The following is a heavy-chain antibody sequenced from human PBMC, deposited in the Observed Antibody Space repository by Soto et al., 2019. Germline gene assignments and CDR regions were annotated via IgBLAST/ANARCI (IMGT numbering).Heavy chain of an antibody. CDR1: GFTFSSYG. V-gene: IGHV3-30*18. J-gene: IGHJ3*02. D-gene: IGHD3-10*01. Sequence: GGSLRLSCAASGFTFSSYGMHWVRQAPGKGLEWVAVISYDGSNKYYADSVKGRFTISRDNSKNTLYLQMNSLRAEDTAVYYCANLWFGELSAFEIWGQGTMVTVSS. CDR2: ISYDGSNK. CDR3: ANLWFGELSAFEI.